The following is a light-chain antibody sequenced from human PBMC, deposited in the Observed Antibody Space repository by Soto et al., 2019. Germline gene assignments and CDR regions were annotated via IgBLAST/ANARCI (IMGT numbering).Light chain of an antibody. J-gene: IGLJ1*01. CDR1: SSDVGAYNY. V-gene: IGLV2-14*01. Sequence: QSVLTQPASVSGSPGQSIAISCTGTSSDVGAYNYVSWYQQYPGKAPKLVIYDVTNRPSGVSNRFSGSKSGSTASLTISGLQAEDEADYYCSSYTIRSTYVFGTGTKLTVL. CDR3: SSYTIRSTYV. CDR2: DVT.